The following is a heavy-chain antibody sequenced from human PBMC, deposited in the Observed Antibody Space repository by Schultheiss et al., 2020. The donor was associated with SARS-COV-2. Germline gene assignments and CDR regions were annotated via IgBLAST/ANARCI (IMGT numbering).Heavy chain of an antibody. CDR1: GFTFSNYW. J-gene: IGHJ6*02. D-gene: IGHD5-24*01. Sequence: GGSLRLSCAASGFTFSNYWMHWVRQAPGKGLMWVSRINGDGTTTNYAGSVKGRFTISRDNAKNTLYLQMNSLRAEDTAVYYCARAGQLGYGMDVWGQGTTVTVSS. CDR2: INGDGTTT. CDR3: ARAGQLGYGMDV. V-gene: IGHV3-74*01.